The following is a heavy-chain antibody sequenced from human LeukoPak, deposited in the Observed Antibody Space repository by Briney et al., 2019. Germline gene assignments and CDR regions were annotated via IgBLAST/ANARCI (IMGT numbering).Heavy chain of an antibody. V-gene: IGHV3-23*01. D-gene: IGHD6-13*01. CDR3: AKASSTYIAAGLDY. J-gene: IGHJ4*02. CDR1: GFTFSSYN. Sequence: GGSLRLSCAASGFTFSSYNMSWVRQAPGKGLEWVSAISGSGGSTYYADSVKGRFTISRDNSKNTLYLQMNSLRAEDTAVYYCAKASSTYIAAGLDYWGQGTLVTGSS. CDR2: ISGSGGST.